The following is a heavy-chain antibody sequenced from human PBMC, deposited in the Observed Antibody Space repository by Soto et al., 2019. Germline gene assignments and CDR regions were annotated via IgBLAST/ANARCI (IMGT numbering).Heavy chain of an antibody. CDR3: AQREFRDYFFAY. CDR2: IYWDDDK. CDR1: GFSLSTNGVG. J-gene: IGHJ4*02. Sequence: QITLKESGPTLVKPTQTLTLTCTFSGFSLSTNGVGVGWIRQPPGKALEWLALIYWDDDKLYSPSLKSRLTNTKDTSNNQAVLTMTNMDPVDTATYYWAQREFRDYFFAYWGQGTLVTVSS. V-gene: IGHV2-5*02. D-gene: IGHD2-21*01.